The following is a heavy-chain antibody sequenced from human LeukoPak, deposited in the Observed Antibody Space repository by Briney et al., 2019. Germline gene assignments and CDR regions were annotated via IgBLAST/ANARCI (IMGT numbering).Heavy chain of an antibody. CDR1: GFTFSSYG. CDR2: ISYDGSNK. Sequence: GGSLRLSCAASGFTFSSYGMHWVRQAPGKGLEWVAVISYDGSNKYYADSVKGRFTISRDNSKNTLYLQMNSLRAEDTAVYYCANGQWLGSLDYWGQGTLVTVSS. CDR3: ANGQWLGSLDY. J-gene: IGHJ4*02. D-gene: IGHD6-19*01. V-gene: IGHV3-30*18.